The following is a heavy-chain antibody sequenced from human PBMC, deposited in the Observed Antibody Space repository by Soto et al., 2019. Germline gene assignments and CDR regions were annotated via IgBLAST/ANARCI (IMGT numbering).Heavy chain of an antibody. CDR1: GGTFSSYA. J-gene: IGHJ5*02. CDR3: ARRIVGATVGWFDP. Sequence: QVQLVQSGAEVKKPGSSVKVSCKASGGTFSSYAISWVRQAPGQGLEWMGGIIPIFGTANYAQKSQGRVTITADESTSTADRELSSLRSEDTAVYYWARRIVGATVGWFDPWGKGTLVTVSS. CDR2: IIPIFGTA. V-gene: IGHV1-69*01. D-gene: IGHD1-26*01.